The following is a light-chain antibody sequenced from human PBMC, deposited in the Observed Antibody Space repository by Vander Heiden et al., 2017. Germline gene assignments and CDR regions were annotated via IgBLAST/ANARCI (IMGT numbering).Light chain of an antibody. CDR3: QTWGTGGV. CDR2: LNSDGSH. V-gene: IGLV4-69*01. Sequence: QLVLTQSPSASASLGASVKLTRTLSSWHSSYAIAWHQQQPEKGPRYLMKLNSDGSHSKGDGIPDRFSGSSSGAERYLTISRLQSEDEADYYCQTWGTGGVFGGGTKLTVL. J-gene: IGLJ3*02. CDR1: SWHSSYA.